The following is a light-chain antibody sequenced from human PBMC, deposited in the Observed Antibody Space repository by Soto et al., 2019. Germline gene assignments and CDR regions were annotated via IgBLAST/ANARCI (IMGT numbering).Light chain of an antibody. V-gene: IGKV3-20*01. CDR2: VAS. J-gene: IGKJ1*01. CDR1: QSVSSSH. Sequence: EIVLTQSPGTLSLSPGEGATLSCRASQSVSSSHLACYQRKPGQAPRHLIYVASSRATCIPDRFSGSASGTVFTMTIGRLEPEDYAVVYCRQYGSSTPTFGQGTKVEIK. CDR3: RQYGSSTPT.